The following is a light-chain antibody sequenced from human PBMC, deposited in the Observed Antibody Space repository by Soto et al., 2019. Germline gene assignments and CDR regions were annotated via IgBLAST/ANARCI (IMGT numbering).Light chain of an antibody. V-gene: IGKV3D-15*01. Sequence: EIVLTQSPATLSVSPGERVTLSCRASQSISCNLAWYQRKPGQAPRLLIYGASTRAAGIPDRFSGSGSGTEFTLTISRLESEDFAVYYCQHYGSWPQTFGDGTKV. J-gene: IGKJ4*01. CDR1: QSISCN. CDR2: GAS. CDR3: QHYGSWPQT.